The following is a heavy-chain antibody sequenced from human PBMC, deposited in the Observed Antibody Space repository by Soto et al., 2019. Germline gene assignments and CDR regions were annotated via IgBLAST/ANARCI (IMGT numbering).Heavy chain of an antibody. Sequence: PSETLSLTCTVSGGSISSSSYYWGWIRQPPGKGLEWIGSIYYSGSTHYNPSLKSRVTISVDTSKNQFSLKLSSVTAADTAVYYCARHDYDILTGYYGSAFDPWGQGTLVTVSS. CDR1: GGSISSSSYY. CDR3: ARHDYDILTGYYGSAFDP. CDR2: IYYSGST. V-gene: IGHV4-39*01. J-gene: IGHJ5*02. D-gene: IGHD3-9*01.